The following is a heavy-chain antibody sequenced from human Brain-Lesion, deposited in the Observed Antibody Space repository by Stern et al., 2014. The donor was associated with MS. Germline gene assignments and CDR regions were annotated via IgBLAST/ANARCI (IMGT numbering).Heavy chain of an antibody. J-gene: IGHJ5*02. CDR2: IYYSGNT. CDR3: AGEEDIRYCSGGSCTGNWFDP. V-gene: IGHV4-39*01. Sequence: VQLVESGPGLVKPSETLSLTCTVAGGSVSSTSYAWAWIRQPPGKGLEWIGTIYYSGNTYYSPSLKSRLTISLDTSKNPFSLQLSSVPAADTAVYYCAGEEDIRYCSGGSCTGNWFDPWGQGTLVTVSS. CDR1: GGSVSSTSYA. D-gene: IGHD2-15*01.